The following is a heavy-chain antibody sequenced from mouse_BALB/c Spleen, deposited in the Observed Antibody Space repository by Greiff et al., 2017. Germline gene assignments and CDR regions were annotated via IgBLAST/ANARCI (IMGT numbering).Heavy chain of an antibody. CDR3: ARYAIYDGYLFAY. J-gene: IGHJ3*01. CDR2: ISYSGST. Sequence: VQLKESGPGLVKPSQSLSLTCTVTGYSITSDYAWNWIRQFPGNKLEWMGYISYSGSTSYNPSLKSRISITRDTSKNQFFLQLNSVTTEDTATYYCARYAIYDGYLFAYWGQGTLVTVSA. D-gene: IGHD2-3*01. CDR1: GYSITSDYA. V-gene: IGHV3-2*02.